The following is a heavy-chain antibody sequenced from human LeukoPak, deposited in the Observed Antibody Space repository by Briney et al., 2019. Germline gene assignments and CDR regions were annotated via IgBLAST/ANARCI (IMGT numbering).Heavy chain of an antibody. Sequence: GESLKISCKGSGYSFTSYWIGWVRPMPGKGLEWMGIIYPGDSDTRYSPSFQGQVTISADKSISTAYLQWSSLKASDTAMYYCARHEGIGLWELSVDYWSQGTLVTVSS. CDR3: ARHEGIGLWELSVDY. V-gene: IGHV5-51*01. D-gene: IGHD3-16*02. CDR1: GYSFTSYW. CDR2: IYPGDSDT. J-gene: IGHJ4*02.